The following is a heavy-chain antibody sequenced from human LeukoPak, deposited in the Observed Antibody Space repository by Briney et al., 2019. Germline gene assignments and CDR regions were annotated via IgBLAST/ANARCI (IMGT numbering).Heavy chain of an antibody. Sequence: ASVKVSCKASGGTFSSYAISWVRQAPGQGLEWMGGIIPIFGTANYAQKFQGRVTITADESTSTAYMELSSLRSEDTAVYYCARRVWITIFGVVIPRDYYFDYWGQGTLVTVSS. CDR2: IIPIFGTA. J-gene: IGHJ4*02. V-gene: IGHV1-69*13. D-gene: IGHD3-3*01. CDR1: GGTFSSYA. CDR3: ARRVWITIFGVVIPRDYYFDY.